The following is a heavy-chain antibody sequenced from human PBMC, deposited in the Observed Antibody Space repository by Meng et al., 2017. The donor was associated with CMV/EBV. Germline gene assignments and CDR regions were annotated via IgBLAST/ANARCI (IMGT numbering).Heavy chain of an antibody. V-gene: IGHV4-38-2*02. CDR2: IYHSGST. CDR3: ARVYCSTTSCQYFDY. Sequence: GSLRLSCTVSGYSISSGYYWGWIRQPPGKGMEWSGSIYHSGSTYYNPSLKSRVTISVDKSKNQFSLRLSSVTAADTAVYYCARVYCSTTSCQYFDYWGQGTLVTVSS. CDR1: GYSISSGYY. J-gene: IGHJ4*02. D-gene: IGHD2-2*01.